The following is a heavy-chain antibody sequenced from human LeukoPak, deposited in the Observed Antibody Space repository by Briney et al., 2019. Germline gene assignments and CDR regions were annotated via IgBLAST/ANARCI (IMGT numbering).Heavy chain of an antibody. V-gene: IGHV4-34*01. CDR3: AGWEGGSYYAFDY. Sequence: PSETLSLTSAVYGGSFSSYYWSWIRQPPGKGLEWIGEINHSGSTNYNPSLKSRVTISVDTSKNQFSLKLSSVTAADTAVYYCAGWEGGSYYAFDYWGQRTLVTVSS. CDR1: GGSFSSYY. J-gene: IGHJ4*02. CDR2: INHSGST. D-gene: IGHD1-26*01.